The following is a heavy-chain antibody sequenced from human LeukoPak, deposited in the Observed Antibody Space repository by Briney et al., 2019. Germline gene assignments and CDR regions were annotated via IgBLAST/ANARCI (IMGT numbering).Heavy chain of an antibody. Sequence: GGSLRLSCVASGFPFSNCMNWVRQAPGKGLEWVSFISGSSSIIDYADSVKGRFTISRDNGKNSLFLHMNSLRAEDTAVYYCARKNTTSSEDYWGQGTLVTVSS. CDR3: ARKNTTSSEDY. CDR2: ISGSSSII. J-gene: IGHJ4*02. D-gene: IGHD6-6*01. V-gene: IGHV3-48*01. CDR1: GFPFSNC.